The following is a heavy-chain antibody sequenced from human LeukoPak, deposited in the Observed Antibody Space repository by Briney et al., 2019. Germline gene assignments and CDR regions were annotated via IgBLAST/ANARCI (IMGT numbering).Heavy chain of an antibody. CDR3: AREGHLGGSPRAYFDY. Sequence: GGSLRLSCAASGFTFSSYSMNWVRQAPGKGLEWVSSISSSSSYIYYADSVKGRFTISRDNAKNSLYLQTNSLRAEDTAVYYCAREGHLGGSPRAYFDYWGQGTLVTVSS. D-gene: IGHD1-26*01. CDR1: GFTFSSYS. J-gene: IGHJ4*02. V-gene: IGHV3-21*01. CDR2: ISSSSSYI.